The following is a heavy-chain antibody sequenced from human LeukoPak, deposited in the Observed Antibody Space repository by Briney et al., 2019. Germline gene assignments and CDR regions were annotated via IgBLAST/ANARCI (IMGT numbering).Heavy chain of an antibody. Sequence: PSETLSLTCTVSGGSISSDNYYWSWLRQPPGKGLEWIGYISHSGSAYYNPSLKSRVTISVDTSKNQFSLKLSSVTAADTAVYYCAGRLSYPHVVVPAAPLEVWGKGTTVTVSS. CDR2: ISHSGSA. D-gene: IGHD2-2*01. V-gene: IGHV4-30-2*01. CDR3: AGRLSYPHVVVPAAPLEV. J-gene: IGHJ6*04. CDR1: GGSISSDNYY.